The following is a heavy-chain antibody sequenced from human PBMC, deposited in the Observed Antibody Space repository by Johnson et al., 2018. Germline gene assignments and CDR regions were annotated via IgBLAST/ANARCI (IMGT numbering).Heavy chain of an antibody. J-gene: IGHJ4*02. V-gene: IGHV3-9*01. D-gene: IGHD6-6*01. CDR1: GFTFHDYA. Sequence: EVQLLESGGCLVQPGRSLTLSCAASGFTFHDYAMHWVRQAPGKGLEWVSGISWNSGTIGYADSVKGRFTISRDNAENSLYLRMNRLRGEDTAFYYCVKARGEQLGRRQYLDYWGQGTLVTVSS. CDR3: VKARGEQLGRRQYLDY. CDR2: ISWNSGTI.